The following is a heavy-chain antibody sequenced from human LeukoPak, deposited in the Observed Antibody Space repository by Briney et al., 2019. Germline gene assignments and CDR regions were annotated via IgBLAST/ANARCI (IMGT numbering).Heavy chain of an antibody. Sequence: ASVKVSCKVSRYTLTELSMHWVRQAPGKGLEWMGGFDPEDGETIYAQKFQGRVTMTEDTSTDTAYMELSSLRSEDTAVYYCARGPLGSYRSDYWGQGTLVTVSS. CDR3: ARGPLGSYRSDY. J-gene: IGHJ4*02. CDR2: FDPEDGET. CDR1: RYTLTELS. D-gene: IGHD3-16*02. V-gene: IGHV1-24*01.